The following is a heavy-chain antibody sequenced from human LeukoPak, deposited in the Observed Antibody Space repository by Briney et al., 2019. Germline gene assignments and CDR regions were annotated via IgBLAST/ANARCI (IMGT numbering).Heavy chain of an antibody. CDR1: GYSFTNYW. Sequence: GESLKISCKGSGYSFTNYWIGWVRQMPGKGLEWMGIIYPGDSDTRYSPSFQGQVTISADKSITTAYLQWSSLKASDTAVYYCARPSYRNSWYYFDYWGQGTLVTVSS. J-gene: IGHJ4*02. CDR2: IYPGDSDT. D-gene: IGHD6-13*01. CDR3: ARPSYRNSWYYFDY. V-gene: IGHV5-51*01.